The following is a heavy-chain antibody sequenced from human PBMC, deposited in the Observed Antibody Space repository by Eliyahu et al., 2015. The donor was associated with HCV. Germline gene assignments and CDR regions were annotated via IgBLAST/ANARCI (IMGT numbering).Heavy chain of an antibody. D-gene: IGHD1-20*01. V-gene: IGHV4-59*01. CDR3: TREDRITGMTSYGMDV. CDR1: GGSFSHYH. Sequence: QVQLQESGPGLLKASETLSLTCTVSGGSFSHYHWNWIRQPPRKGLEWIGYIYDTGNTNYNPSLETRVTISVDTSNNQFSLKLYSVTAADTAVYYCTREDRITGMTSYGMDVWGQGTTVTVSS. J-gene: IGHJ6*02. CDR2: IYDTGNT.